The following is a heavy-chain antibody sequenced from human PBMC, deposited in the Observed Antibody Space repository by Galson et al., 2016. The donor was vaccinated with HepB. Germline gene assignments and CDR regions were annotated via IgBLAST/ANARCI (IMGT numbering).Heavy chain of an antibody. Sequence: SLRLSCAASGFTFSTYGMHWVRQAPGKGLDWVAVISYDGSNKYYADSVKGRFTISRDNSKNTLYLQMNSLRAEDTAVYYCAKDHGYSYGDLAYWGQGTLVTVSS. D-gene: IGHD5-18*01. V-gene: IGHV3-30*18. J-gene: IGHJ4*02. CDR2: ISYDGSNK. CDR1: GFTFSTYG. CDR3: AKDHGYSYGDLAY.